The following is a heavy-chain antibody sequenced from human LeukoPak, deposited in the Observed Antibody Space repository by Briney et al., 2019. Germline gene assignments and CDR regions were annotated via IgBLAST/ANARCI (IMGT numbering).Heavy chain of an antibody. V-gene: IGHV3-15*01. CDR1: GFTFSSAW. D-gene: IGHD2-15*01. CDR3: AAFAAGG. CDR2: IKSKTDGGTA. Sequence: GGSLRLSCAASGFTFSSAWMGWVRQAPGKGLEWVGRIKSKTDGGTADYAAPVKGRITISRDDSNNTLDLQMNSLETEDTAVYYCAAFAAGGWGQGTLVTVSS. J-gene: IGHJ4*02.